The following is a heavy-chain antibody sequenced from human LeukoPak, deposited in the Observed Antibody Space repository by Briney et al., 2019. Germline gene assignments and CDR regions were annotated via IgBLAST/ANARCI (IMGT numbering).Heavy chain of an antibody. CDR2: IKQDGSEK. Sequence: GGSLRLSCAVSGFSFSNYWMSWVRQAPGKGLEWVANIKQDGSEKYYADTVKGRFTISRDNAKNSLYLQMNSLRAEDTAVYYCARSTVVTRGAFDYWGQGTLVTVSS. CDR1: GFSFSNYW. D-gene: IGHD4-23*01. V-gene: IGHV3-7*01. J-gene: IGHJ4*02. CDR3: ARSTVVTRGAFDY.